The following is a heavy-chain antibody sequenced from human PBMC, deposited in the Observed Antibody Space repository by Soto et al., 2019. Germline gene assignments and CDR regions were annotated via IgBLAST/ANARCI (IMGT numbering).Heavy chain of an antibody. CDR2: AKDRGSR. D-gene: IGHD3-3*02. J-gene: IGHJ5*02. CDR1: GGSFSGYF. V-gene: IGHV4-34*01. CDR3: ARGLAPTIFGTVSNPNWFDP. Sequence: SETLSLTCAGYGGSFSGYFWSWLRQPPGKGLELLAEAKDRGSRKYNPSLRGRLTISLDTYKNQSSLRLSSVTSTETAVYYCARGLAPTIFGTVSNPNWFDPWGQGTLVTVLL.